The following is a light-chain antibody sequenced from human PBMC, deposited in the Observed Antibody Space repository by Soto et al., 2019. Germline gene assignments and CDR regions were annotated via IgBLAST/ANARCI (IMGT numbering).Light chain of an antibody. CDR3: QQYNNWPPWT. V-gene: IGKV3-15*01. J-gene: IGKJ1*01. CDR2: GAS. Sequence: ETVMTQPPATLSVSPGERAILSCRASQSVSSNLAWYQQKAGQAPRLLIYGASTRVTGIPARFSGSGSGTDFTLTISSLQSEDFAVYYCQQYNNWPPWTFGQGTKVDIE. CDR1: QSVSSN.